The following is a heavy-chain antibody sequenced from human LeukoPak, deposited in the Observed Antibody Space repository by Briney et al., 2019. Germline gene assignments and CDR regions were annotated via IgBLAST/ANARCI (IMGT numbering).Heavy chain of an antibody. J-gene: IGHJ4*02. CDR2: IHSSGTT. CDR3: ARLGSSGYYLSY. Sequence: PSETLSLTCTVSGGSISSYHWGWIRQPAGKGLEWIGRIHSSGTTNYNPTLKSRVTMSVDTSNNQFSLRLSSVTAADTAVYYCARLGSSGYYLSYWGQGTLVTVSS. V-gene: IGHV4-4*07. D-gene: IGHD3-22*01. CDR1: GGSISSYH.